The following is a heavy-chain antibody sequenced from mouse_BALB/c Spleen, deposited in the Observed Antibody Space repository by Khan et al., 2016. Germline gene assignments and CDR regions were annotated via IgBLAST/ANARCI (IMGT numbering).Heavy chain of an antibody. CDR2: INTETGEP. CDR1: GYTFTDYS. D-gene: IGHD2-3*01. J-gene: IGHJ3*01. V-gene: IGHV9-2-1*01. CDR3: PRGGYYSPWFAY. Sequence: QIQLVQSGPELKKPGETVKISCKASGYTFTDYSMHWVKQAPGKGLKWMGWINTETGEPTYADDFKGRFAFSLDTSASTAYLQINNLKNEDTATYCCPRGGYYSPWFAYWGQGNLVTVAA.